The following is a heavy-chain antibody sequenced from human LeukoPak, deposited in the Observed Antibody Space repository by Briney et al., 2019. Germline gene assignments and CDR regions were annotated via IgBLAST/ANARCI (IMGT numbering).Heavy chain of an antibody. J-gene: IGHJ4*02. V-gene: IGHV3-7*04. D-gene: IGHD6-19*01. CDR3: ARGTGWFPD. Sequence: GGSLRLSCAASGLTFRNYWMTWVRQAPGKGLEWVANIKEDGSQKNYVDSVKCRFTSSRDNGENSLYLQMSSLRVEDMAMYYCARGTGWFPDWGQGTLVIVSS. CDR1: GLTFRNYW. CDR2: IKEDGSQK.